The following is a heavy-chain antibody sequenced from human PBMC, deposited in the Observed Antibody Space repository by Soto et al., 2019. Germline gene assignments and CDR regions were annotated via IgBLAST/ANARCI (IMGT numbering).Heavy chain of an antibody. D-gene: IGHD6-19*01. CDR2: IYHSGST. CDR1: SGSISSSNW. J-gene: IGHJ4*02. CDR3: ARALYSSGWYYDY. V-gene: IGHV4-4*02. Sequence: QVQLQEVGPGLVTPSGTLSLTCAVSSGSISSSNWWSWVRQPPGKGLEWIGEIYHSGSTNYNPSLKSRVTISVDKSKNQFSLKLSSVTAADTAVYYCARALYSSGWYYDYWGQGTLVTVSS.